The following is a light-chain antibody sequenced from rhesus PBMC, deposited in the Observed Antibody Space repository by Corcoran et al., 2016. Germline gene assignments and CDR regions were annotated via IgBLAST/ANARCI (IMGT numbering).Light chain of an antibody. J-gene: IGKJ3*01. CDR2: MGS. Sequence: DIVMTQTPLSLPVTPGEPASISCRSSQSLLDSDGYTHLDWDLQKPGQSPQLLIYMGSNRASGVPGRFSGIGSGTDCTLKISRVEAEDVGVYYCMTTLPTPFTFGPGTKLDIE. V-gene: IGKV2-78*01. CDR1: QSLLDSDGYTH. CDR3: MTTLPTPFT.